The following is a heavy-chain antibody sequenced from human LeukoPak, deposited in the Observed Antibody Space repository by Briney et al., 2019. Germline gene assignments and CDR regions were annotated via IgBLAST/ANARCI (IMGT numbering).Heavy chain of an antibody. J-gene: IGHJ4*02. CDR3: ARAGTAMDVDY. V-gene: IGHV3-21*04. D-gene: IGHD5-18*01. CDR2: ISSSSSYI. CDR1: GFTFSGYS. Sequence: GGSLRLSCAASGFTFSGYSMNWVRQAPGKGLEWVSSISSSSSYIYYADSVKGRFTISRDNAKNSLYLQMNSLRAEDTAVYYCARAGTAMDVDYWGQGTLVTVSS.